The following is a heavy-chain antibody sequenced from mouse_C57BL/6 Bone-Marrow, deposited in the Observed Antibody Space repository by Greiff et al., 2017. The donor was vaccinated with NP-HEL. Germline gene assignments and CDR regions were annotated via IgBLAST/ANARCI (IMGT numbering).Heavy chain of an antibody. Sequence: VQLKQSGPELVKPGASVKISCKASGYSFNGYFMNWVKQSHGKSLEWIGRINPYNGDTFYTQKFKGKATLTVDKSSSTAHMELLSLTSEDCAVYDWARDEYDLDYFDYWGQGTTLTGSS. D-gene: IGHD2-4*01. CDR2: INPYNGDT. V-gene: IGHV1-37*01. J-gene: IGHJ2*01. CDR1: GYSFNGYF. CDR3: ARDEYDLDYFDY.